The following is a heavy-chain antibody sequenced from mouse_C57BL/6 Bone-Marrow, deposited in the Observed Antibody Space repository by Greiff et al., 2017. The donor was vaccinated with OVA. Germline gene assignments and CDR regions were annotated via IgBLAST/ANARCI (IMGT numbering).Heavy chain of an antibody. V-gene: IGHV1-85*01. CDR1: GYTFTSYD. CDR2: IYPRDGST. Sequence: QVQLQQSGPELVKPGASVKLSCKASGYTFTSYDINWVKQRPGQGLEWIGWIYPRDGSTKYNEKFKGKATLTVDTSSSTAYMELHSLTSEVSAVYFCARSTYYGFYWYFDVWSTGTTVTVSS. D-gene: IGHD2-9*01. J-gene: IGHJ1*03. CDR3: ARSTYYGFYWYFDV.